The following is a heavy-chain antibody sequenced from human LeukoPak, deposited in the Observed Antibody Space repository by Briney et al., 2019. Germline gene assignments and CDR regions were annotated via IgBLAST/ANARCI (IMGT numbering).Heavy chain of an antibody. V-gene: IGHV4-59*12. CDR1: GGSMSSYY. J-gene: IGHJ4*02. D-gene: IGHD1-26*01. CDR2: IYHSGST. Sequence: SETLSLTCSVSGGSMSSYYWSWIRQSPGKGLEWIGYIYHSGSTDYNSSLKSRVTMSVDKSKNQFSLNFNSVTAADSAVYYCAANGYYTIEYWGQGTLVTVSS. CDR3: AANGYYTIEY.